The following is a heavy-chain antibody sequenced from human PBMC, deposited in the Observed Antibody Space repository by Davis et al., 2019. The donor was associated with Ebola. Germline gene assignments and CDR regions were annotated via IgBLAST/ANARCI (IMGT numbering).Heavy chain of an antibody. CDR3: AREGRYCSSTSCYRGDAFDI. CDR1: GGSISSYY. V-gene: IGHV4-4*08. Sequence: PSETLSLTCTVSGGSISSYYWSWIRQPPGKGLEWIGNIYTSGSTNYNPSLKSRVTMSVDTSKNQFSLKLSSVTAADTAVYYCAREGRYCSSTSCYRGDAFDIWGQGTMVTVSS. J-gene: IGHJ3*02. D-gene: IGHD2-2*01. CDR2: IYTSGST.